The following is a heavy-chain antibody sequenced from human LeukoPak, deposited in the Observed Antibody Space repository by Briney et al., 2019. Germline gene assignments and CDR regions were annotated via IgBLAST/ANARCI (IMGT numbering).Heavy chain of an antibody. V-gene: IGHV4-38-2*01. D-gene: IGHD2-2*01. Sequence: PSETLTLTCAVSGYSISSGYYWGWIRQPPGKGLEWIGSIYHSGSTYYNPSLKSRVTISVDTSKNQFSLKLSFVTAADTAVYYCAALSPGSTSSDYWGQGTLVTVSS. CDR1: GYSISSGYY. CDR2: IYHSGST. J-gene: IGHJ4*02. CDR3: AALSPGSTSSDY.